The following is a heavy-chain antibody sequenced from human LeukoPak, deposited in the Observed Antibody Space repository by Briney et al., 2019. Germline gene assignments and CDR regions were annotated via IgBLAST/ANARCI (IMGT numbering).Heavy chain of an antibody. CDR1: GYSFTGYY. Sequence: ASVNVSCKASGYSFTGYYVHWVRTAPGQGLEWMGWINPSSGGTNYAQNLQGRVTMTRDTSISTAYMELRSLRSDDAAVYYCARTNYYDSSGYFLGYWGQGTLVTVSS. CDR3: ARTNYYDSSGYFLGY. J-gene: IGHJ4*02. D-gene: IGHD3-22*01. V-gene: IGHV1-2*02. CDR2: INPSSGGT.